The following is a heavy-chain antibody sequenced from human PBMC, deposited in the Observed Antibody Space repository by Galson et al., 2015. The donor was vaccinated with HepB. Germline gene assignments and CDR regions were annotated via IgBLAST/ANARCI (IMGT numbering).Heavy chain of an antibody. CDR2: VYTNGNT. V-gene: IGHV4-4*07. D-gene: IGHD2-8*01. CDR3: ASDLGV. Sequence: LTCSVSGDSISSNFWYWARQAAGKGLEWIGLVYTNGNTNFNPSLKSRVTMSLDMSKTQVSLKLSSVTAADTAVYYCASDLGVWGQGTLVTVSS. CDR1: GDSISSNF. J-gene: IGHJ4*02.